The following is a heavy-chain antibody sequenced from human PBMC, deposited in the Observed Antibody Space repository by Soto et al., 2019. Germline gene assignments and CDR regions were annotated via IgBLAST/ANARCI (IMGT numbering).Heavy chain of an antibody. CDR1: GFTFSSYS. Sequence: EVQLVESGGGLVKPGGSLRLSCAASGFTFSSYSMNWVRQAPGKGLEWVSSISSSSSYIYYADSVKGRFTISRDNAKNSLYLQMNSLGAEDTAVYYCARDRRKGTWEPPDAFDIWGQGTMVTVSS. D-gene: IGHD1-26*01. CDR2: ISSSSSYI. V-gene: IGHV3-21*01. CDR3: ARDRRKGTWEPPDAFDI. J-gene: IGHJ3*02.